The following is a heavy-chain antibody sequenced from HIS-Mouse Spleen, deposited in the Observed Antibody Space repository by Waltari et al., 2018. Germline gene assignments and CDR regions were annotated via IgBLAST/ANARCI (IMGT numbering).Heavy chain of an antibody. CDR1: GYSISSGYY. Sequence: QVQLQESGPGLVKPSETLSLTCTVSGYSISSGYYWGWIRQPPGKGLAGIGSIYHSGSTYDNPSLKSRVTISVDTSKNQFSLKLSSVTAADTAVYYCARVKTWGQGTLVTVSS. CDR3: ARVKT. CDR2: IYHSGST. V-gene: IGHV4-38-2*02. J-gene: IGHJ5*02.